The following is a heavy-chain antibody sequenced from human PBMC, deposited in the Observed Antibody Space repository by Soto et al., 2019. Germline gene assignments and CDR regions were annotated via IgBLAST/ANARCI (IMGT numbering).Heavy chain of an antibody. Sequence: SETLSLTCTVSGGSISSYYWSWIRQPPGKGLEWIGYIYYSGSTNYNPSLKSRVTISVDTSKNQFSLKLSSVTAADTAVYYCARGRDDYDFWSGTPRSAFDIWGQGTMVTGSS. J-gene: IGHJ3*02. CDR1: GGSISSYY. CDR2: IYYSGST. V-gene: IGHV4-59*01. D-gene: IGHD3-3*01. CDR3: ARGRDDYDFWSGTPRSAFDI.